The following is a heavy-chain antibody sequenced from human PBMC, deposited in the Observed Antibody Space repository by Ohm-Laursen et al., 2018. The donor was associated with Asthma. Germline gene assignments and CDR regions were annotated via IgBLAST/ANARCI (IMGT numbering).Heavy chain of an antibody. CDR1: GDSINSGNNY. D-gene: IGHD4-23*01. V-gene: IGHV4-31*02. Sequence: SQTLSLTWTVSGDSINSGNNYWSWIRQHPGKGLEWIGYIYYSWNTYYNPSLKSRVTISVDTSKNQFSLELTSVTAADTAVYYCARGIDYGGNHVDSWGQGTLVTVSS. CDR3: ARGIDYGGNHVDS. J-gene: IGHJ4*02. CDR2: IYYSWNT.